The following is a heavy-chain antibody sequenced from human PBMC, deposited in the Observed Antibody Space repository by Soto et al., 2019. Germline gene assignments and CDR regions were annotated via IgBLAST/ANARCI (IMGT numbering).Heavy chain of an antibody. CDR1: GYRFTTYW. CDR3: AVTHGGNNYYFDY. V-gene: IGHV5-51*01. Sequence: LGESLKISCKGSGYRFTTYWIVWVRQMPGKGLEWMGIIHPDDSDTRYSPSFQGQVTISVDKSISTAYLQWSSLKASDTAMYYCAVTHGGNNYYFDYWGQGTLVTVSS. J-gene: IGHJ4*02. D-gene: IGHD2-15*01. CDR2: IHPDDSDT.